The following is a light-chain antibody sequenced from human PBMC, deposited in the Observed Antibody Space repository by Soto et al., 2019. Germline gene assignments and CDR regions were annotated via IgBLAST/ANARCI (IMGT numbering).Light chain of an antibody. J-gene: IGKJ4*01. CDR1: QGISRY. CDR2: TAS. CDR3: QQVHSSPRT. V-gene: IGKV1-39*01. Sequence: DVQMTQSPSSLSASIGDRVTILCRSSQGISRYLNWYQQKPGKAPKLLIHTASTLQSGVPSRFGGSGSGAEFTLTINSLQPEDFATYYCQQVHSSPRTFVGGTRVEMK.